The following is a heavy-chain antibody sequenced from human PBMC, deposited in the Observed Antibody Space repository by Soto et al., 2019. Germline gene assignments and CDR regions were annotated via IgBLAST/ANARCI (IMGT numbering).Heavy chain of an antibody. J-gene: IGHJ4*01. CDR1: GFTFNSYA. V-gene: IGHV3-23*01. Sequence: GGSLRLSCAASGFTFNSYAMNWVRQAPGKGLAWVSAIGTDGNTYYANSVKGRFTISRDNSRTTLYLQMNSLRVEDTALYYCVRKYPGTRPFDYWGQGTLVTSPQ. CDR3: VRKYPGTRPFDY. CDR2: IGTDGNT. D-gene: IGHD2-2*01.